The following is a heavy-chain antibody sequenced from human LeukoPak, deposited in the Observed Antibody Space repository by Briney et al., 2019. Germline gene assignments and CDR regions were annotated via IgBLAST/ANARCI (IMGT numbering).Heavy chain of an antibody. Sequence: SETLSLTCAVSGGSISGGGFYWNWIRQHPGKGLEWIGYIHHSGSTYYNPSLKSRLTMSVDTSNNNFSLRLSAVTDADTAVYHCARGYNSGWSDFFGYWGQGTLVTVSS. J-gene: IGHJ4*02. CDR1: GGSISGGGFY. CDR2: IHHSGST. V-gene: IGHV4-31*11. D-gene: IGHD6-19*01. CDR3: ARGYNSGWSDFFGY.